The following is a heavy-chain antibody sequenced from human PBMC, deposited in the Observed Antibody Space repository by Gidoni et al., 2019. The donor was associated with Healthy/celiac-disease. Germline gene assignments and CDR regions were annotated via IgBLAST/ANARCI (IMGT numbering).Heavy chain of an antibody. V-gene: IGHV4-4*02. CDR2: IYHSGST. Sequence: QVQLQESGPGLVKPSGTLSLTCAVSGGSISSSNWWSWVRQPPGKGLEWIGEIYHSGSTNYNPSLKSRVTISVDKSKNQFSLKLSSVTAADTAVYYCARTLGNVVTAIYYYMDVWGKGTTVTVSS. J-gene: IGHJ6*03. D-gene: IGHD2-21*02. CDR1: GGSISSSNW. CDR3: ARTLGNVVTAIYYYMDV.